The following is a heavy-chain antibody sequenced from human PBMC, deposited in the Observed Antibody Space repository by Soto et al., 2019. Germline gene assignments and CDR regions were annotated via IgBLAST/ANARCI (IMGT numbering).Heavy chain of an antibody. Sequence: QVQLVQSGAEVKSAGSSVKVSCKASGDTFNFYSINWVRQAPGLGLEWVGRVNPILSMSNYAQRFQGRVTMTAEKSKGTADMELRSRRSEDTDIYCCARNDGSGYRAFDSWGQGALVTVSS. CDR2: VNPILSMS. V-gene: IGHV1-69*02. CDR3: ARNDGSGYRAFDS. CDR1: GDTFNFYS. D-gene: IGHD3-10*01. J-gene: IGHJ4*02.